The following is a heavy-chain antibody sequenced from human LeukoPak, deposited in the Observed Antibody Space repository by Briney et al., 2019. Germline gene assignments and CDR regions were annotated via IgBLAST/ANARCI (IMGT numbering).Heavy chain of an antibody. V-gene: IGHV3-21*01. J-gene: IGHJ4*02. CDR2: ISSSSSYI. CDR1: GFTFSSYS. CDR3: ARDGPYCSSTSCHWPPDY. D-gene: IGHD2-2*01. Sequence: GGSLRLSCAASGFTFSSYSMNWVRQAPGKGLEWVSSISSSSSYIYYADSVKGRFTISRDNAKNSLYLQMNSLRAEDTAVYYCARDGPYCSSTSCHWPPDYWGQGTLVTVSS.